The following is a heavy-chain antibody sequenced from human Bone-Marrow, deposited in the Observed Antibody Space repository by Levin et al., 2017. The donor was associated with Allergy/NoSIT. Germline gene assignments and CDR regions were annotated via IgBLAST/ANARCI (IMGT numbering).Heavy chain of an antibody. CDR3: ARENYDSSGYYLHFDS. CDR2: SSAYNGKT. J-gene: IGHJ4*02. V-gene: IGHV1-18*01. D-gene: IGHD3-22*01. Sequence: ASVKVSCKASGYTFTSYVISWVRQAPGQGPEWLGWSSAYNGKTKYAQNFQGRVTMTTDRSTSTAYLELRSLISDDTAVYYCARENYDSSGYYLHFDSWGQGTLVTVSS. CDR1: GYTFTSYV.